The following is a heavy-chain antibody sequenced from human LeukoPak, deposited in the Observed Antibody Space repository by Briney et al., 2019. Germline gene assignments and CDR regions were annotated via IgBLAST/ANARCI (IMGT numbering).Heavy chain of an antibody. CDR1: GFTVSSNY. CDR2: IYSGGST. Sequence: GGSLRLSCAASGFTVSSNYMSWVRQAPGKGLEWVSVIYSGGSTYYADSVKGRFTISRDNSKNTLFLQMNSLRAEDTAVYYCARGLVVVAARGDYFDYWGQGTLVTVSS. J-gene: IGHJ4*02. D-gene: IGHD2-15*01. V-gene: IGHV3-66*01. CDR3: ARGLVVVAARGDYFDY.